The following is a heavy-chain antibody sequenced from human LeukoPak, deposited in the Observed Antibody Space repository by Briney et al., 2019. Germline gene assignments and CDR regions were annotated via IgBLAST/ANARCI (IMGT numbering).Heavy chain of an antibody. V-gene: IGHV3-30*18. CDR1: GFTFSSYG. CDR3: AKDATDSSGYYSYFDY. J-gene: IGHJ4*02. Sequence: GGSLRLSCAASGFTFSSYGMHWVRLAPGKGLEWVAVISYDGSNKYYADSVKGRFTISRDNSKNTLYLQMNSLRAEDTAVYYCAKDATDSSGYYSYFDYWGQGTLVTVSS. CDR2: ISYDGSNK. D-gene: IGHD3-22*01.